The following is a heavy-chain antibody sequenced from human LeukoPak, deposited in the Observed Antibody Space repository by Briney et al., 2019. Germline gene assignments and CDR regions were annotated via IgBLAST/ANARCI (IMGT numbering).Heavy chain of an antibody. CDR1: GGSISSYY. Sequence: PSETLSLTCTVSGGSISSYYWSWIRQPPGKGLEWIGYIYYSGSTNYNPSLKSRVTISVDASKNQFSLKLSSVTAADTAVYYCARQNGRHYYYYGMDVWGQGTTVTVSS. V-gene: IGHV4-59*01. CDR3: ARQNGRHYYYYGMDV. J-gene: IGHJ6*02. CDR2: IYYSGST. D-gene: IGHD1-14*01.